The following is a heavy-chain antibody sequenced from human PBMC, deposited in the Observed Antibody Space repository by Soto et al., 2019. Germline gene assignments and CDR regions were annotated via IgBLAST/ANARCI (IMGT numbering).Heavy chain of an antibody. J-gene: IGHJ4*02. V-gene: IGHV3-9*01. CDR1: GFTFDDYA. Sequence: DVQLVESGGGLVQPGRSLRLSCAASGFTFDDYAMHWVRQAPGKGLEWVSGISWNSGSIGYADSVKGRFTISRDNAKNSLYLQMNSLRAEDTAVYYCAKDIFRLHSSGSVYFDYWGQGTLVTVSS. CDR2: ISWNSGSI. D-gene: IGHD6-19*01. CDR3: AKDIFRLHSSGSVYFDY.